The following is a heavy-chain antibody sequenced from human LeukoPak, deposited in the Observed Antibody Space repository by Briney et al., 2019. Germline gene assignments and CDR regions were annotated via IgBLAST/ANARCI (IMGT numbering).Heavy chain of an antibody. CDR1: GFTFSSYW. CDR2: IKQDGSEK. V-gene: IGHV3-7*01. Sequence: GGSLRLSCAASGFTFSSYWMSWVRQAPGKGLEWVANIKQDGSEKYYVDSVKGRFTISRDNAKNSLYLQMNSLRAEDTAVYYCARDQGYSPYYYMDVWGKGTTVTVSS. D-gene: IGHD4-11*01. J-gene: IGHJ6*03. CDR3: ARDQGYSPYYYMDV.